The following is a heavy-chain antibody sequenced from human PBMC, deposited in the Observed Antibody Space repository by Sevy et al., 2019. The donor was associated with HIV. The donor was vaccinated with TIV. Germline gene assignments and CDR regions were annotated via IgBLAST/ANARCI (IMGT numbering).Heavy chain of an antibody. Sequence: SETLSLTCTVSGGSISSGDYYWSWIRQPPGKGLEWIGYIYYSGSTYYNPSLKSRVTISVDTSRNQFSLKLSSVTAADTAVYYCARVTAAGSPFDYWGQGTLVTVSS. CDR3: ARVTAAGSPFDY. D-gene: IGHD6-13*01. J-gene: IGHJ4*02. CDR1: GGSISSGDYY. CDR2: IYYSGST. V-gene: IGHV4-30-4*01.